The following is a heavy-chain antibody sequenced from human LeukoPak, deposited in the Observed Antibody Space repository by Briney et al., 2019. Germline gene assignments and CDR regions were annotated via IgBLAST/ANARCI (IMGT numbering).Heavy chain of an antibody. CDR2: ISGSGGST. D-gene: IGHD5-12*01. CDR1: GFTFRNYA. CDR3: AKGESGYDSYFDY. V-gene: IGHV3-23*01. Sequence: GGSLRLSCAASGFTFRNYAMSWVRQAAGKGLEWVAAISGSGGSTYYADSVKGRFTISRDNFKNTLYLQMNSLRAEDTAVYYCAKGESGYDSYFDYWGQGTLVTVSS. J-gene: IGHJ4*02.